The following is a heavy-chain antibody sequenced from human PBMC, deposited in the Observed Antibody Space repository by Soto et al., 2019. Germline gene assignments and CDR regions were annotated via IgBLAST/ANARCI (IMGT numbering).Heavy chain of an antibody. D-gene: IGHD6-13*01. V-gene: IGHV1-58*01. CDR2: IVVGSGDT. Sequence: SVKVSCKASGFTFTRSAVQWVRQARGQRLEWIGWIVVGSGDTNSAQKFQERVTITRDMSTSIAYIELSSLRSEDTAVYYCAATIIAAVGTGHYYGMDVWGQGTTVTVSS. CDR3: AATIIAAVGTGHYYGMDV. CDR1: GFTFTRSA. J-gene: IGHJ6*02.